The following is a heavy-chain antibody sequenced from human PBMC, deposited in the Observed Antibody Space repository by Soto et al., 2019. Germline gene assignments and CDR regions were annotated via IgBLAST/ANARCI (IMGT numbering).Heavy chain of an antibody. CDR2: INSDGSVS. Sequence: EVQLVESGGGLVQPGGSLRLSCAASGFTFSNYWMYWVRQAPGKGLEWVSRINSDGSVSSYADSVKGRLTISRDNVKNSLYLSMDSVRAEDTAVYYWARGDCVGGTRPSLAGSFSYYIDVWRKGTTVTVFS. V-gene: IGHV3-74*02. J-gene: IGHJ6*03. D-gene: IGHD2-15*01. CDR1: GFTFSNYW. CDR3: ARGDCVGGTRPSLAGSFSYYIDV.